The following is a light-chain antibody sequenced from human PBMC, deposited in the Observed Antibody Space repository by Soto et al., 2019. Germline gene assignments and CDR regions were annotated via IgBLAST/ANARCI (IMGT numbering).Light chain of an antibody. CDR3: CSYAGIYTYV. CDR2: DVS. CDR1: SSDVGAYKY. V-gene: IGLV2-11*01. J-gene: IGLJ1*01. Sequence: QSALTQPRSVSGSPGQSVTISCTGTSSDVGAYKYVSWYQHHPGKAPKLMIYDVSERPSGVPDRFSGSKSGSTASLTISGLQAEAEADYYCCSYAGIYTYVFGNGTKVTV.